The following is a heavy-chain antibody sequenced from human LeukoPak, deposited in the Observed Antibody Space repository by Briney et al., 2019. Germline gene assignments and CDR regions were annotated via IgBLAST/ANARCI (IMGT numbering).Heavy chain of an antibody. Sequence: PGGSLRLSCAASGFTFNTYWMSWARQAPGRGLEWVANIKQDGSEKSYVDSVKGRFTISRDNAQNSLFLQMNSLRAEDTAVYYCARISVHYGDLFDCWGQGTLVTVSS. CDR2: IKQDGSEK. CDR1: GFTFNTYW. V-gene: IGHV3-7*05. CDR3: ARISVHYGDLFDC. J-gene: IGHJ4*02. D-gene: IGHD4-17*01.